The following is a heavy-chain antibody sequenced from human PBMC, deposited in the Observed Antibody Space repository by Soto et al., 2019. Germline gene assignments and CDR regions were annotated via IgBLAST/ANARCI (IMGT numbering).Heavy chain of an antibody. V-gene: IGHV1-69*02. CDR1: GGTFSSYT. J-gene: IGHJ5*02. CDR2: IIPILGIA. Sequence: QVQLVQSGAEVKKPGSSVKVSCKASGGTFSSYTISWVRQAPGQGLEWMGRIIPILGIANYAQKFQGRVTITADKSTSTAYMELSSLRSEDTAVYYCASADCSGGSCYSWWFDPLGQGTLVTVSS. D-gene: IGHD2-15*01. CDR3: ASADCSGGSCYSWWFDP.